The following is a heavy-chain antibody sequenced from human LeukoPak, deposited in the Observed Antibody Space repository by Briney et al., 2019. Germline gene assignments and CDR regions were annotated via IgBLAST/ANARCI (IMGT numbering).Heavy chain of an antibody. CDR3: ARYASSGYYRYYFDY. CDR2: IYYSGST. J-gene: IGHJ4*02. Sequence: SETLSLTCTVSGGSISSSSYSWGWIRQPPGKGLEWIGTIYYSGSTYYNPSLKSRVTISEATPKNQFSLNLSSVTAADTAAYYCARYASSGYYRYYFDYWGQGTLVTVSS. D-gene: IGHD3-22*01. CDR1: GGSISSSSYS. V-gene: IGHV4-39*01.